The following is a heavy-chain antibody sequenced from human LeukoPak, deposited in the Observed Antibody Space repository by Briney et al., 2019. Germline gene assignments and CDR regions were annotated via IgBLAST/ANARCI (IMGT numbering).Heavy chain of an antibody. CDR2: ISGSGGST. D-gene: IGHD3-22*01. CDR1: GFTFSNYA. CDR3: ARDHYYDSSGYYFNFDY. J-gene: IGHJ4*02. Sequence: GGSLRLSCAASGFTFSNYAMSWVRQAPGKGLEWVSAISGSGGSTYYADSVKGRFTISRDNSKNTLYLQMNSLRAEDTAVYYCARDHYYDSSGYYFNFDYWGQGTLVTVSS. V-gene: IGHV3-23*01.